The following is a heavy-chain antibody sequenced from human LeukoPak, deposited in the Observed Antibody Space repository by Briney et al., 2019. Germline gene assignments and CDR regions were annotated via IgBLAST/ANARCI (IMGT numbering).Heavy chain of an antibody. CDR2: ISGSGGST. D-gene: IGHD3-9*01. V-gene: IGHV3-23*01. CDR1: GFTFSSYG. CDR3: AKVGGFRANYDILTGAKEGSEDGY. Sequence: GGSLRLSCAASGFTFSSYGMSWVRQAPGKGLEWVSAISGSGGSTYYADSVKGRFTISRDNSKNTLYLQMNSLRAEDTAVYYCAKVGGFRANYDILTGAKEGSEDGYWGQGTLVTVSS. J-gene: IGHJ4*02.